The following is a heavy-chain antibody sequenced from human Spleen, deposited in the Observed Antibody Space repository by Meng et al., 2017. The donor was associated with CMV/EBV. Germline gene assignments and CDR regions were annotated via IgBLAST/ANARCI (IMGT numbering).Heavy chain of an antibody. CDR2: IKQDGSEK. D-gene: IGHD1-26*01. J-gene: IGHJ4*02. CDR3: ARDWGGEYGGSNHSDY. CDR1: GLTFSRYW. Sequence: SGLTFSRYWMGWVRQAPGKGLEWVANIKQDGSEKYYVDSVKGRFTISRDNADNSLYLQMNSLRAEDTALYYCARDWGGEYGGSNHSDYWGQGTLVTVSS. V-gene: IGHV3-7*01.